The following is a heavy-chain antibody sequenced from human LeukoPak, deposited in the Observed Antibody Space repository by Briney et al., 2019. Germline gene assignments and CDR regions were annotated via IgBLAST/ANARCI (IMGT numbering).Heavy chain of an antibody. CDR3: GSRYFDS. V-gene: IGHV6-1*01. CDR1: GASISSYY. Sequence: PSETLSLTCTVSGASISSYYWNWIRQSPSRGLEWLGRTYYRSKWYNDYAVSVKSRITINPDTSKNQFSLQLNSVTPEDTAVYYCGSRYFDSWGQGTLVTVSP. CDR2: TYYRSKWYN. J-gene: IGHJ4*02.